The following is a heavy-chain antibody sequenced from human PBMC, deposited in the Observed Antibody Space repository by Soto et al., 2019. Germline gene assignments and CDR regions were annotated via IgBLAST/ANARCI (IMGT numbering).Heavy chain of an antibody. J-gene: IGHJ5*02. CDR1: GGTFSSYT. Sequence: QVQLVQSGAEVKKPGSSVKVSCKASGGTFSSYTISWVRQAPGQGLEWMGRIIPILGIANYAQKFQGRVTSTADKSTSTAYMELSSLRSEDTAVYYCARDPYNWNDGWFDPWGQGTLVTVSS. V-gene: IGHV1-69*08. CDR3: ARDPYNWNDGWFDP. D-gene: IGHD1-20*01. CDR2: IIPILGIA.